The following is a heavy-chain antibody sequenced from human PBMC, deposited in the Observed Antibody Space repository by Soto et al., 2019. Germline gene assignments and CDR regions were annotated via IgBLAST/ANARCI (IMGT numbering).Heavy chain of an antibody. CDR1: GFTVSSNY. D-gene: IGHD4-17*01. Sequence: ESGGGLIQPGGSLRLSCAASGFTVSSNYMSWVRQAPGKGLEWVSVIYSGGSTYYADSVKGRFTISRDNSKNTLYLQMNSLRAEDTAVYYCASTTTVTPTYYYYYGMDVWGQGTTVTVSS. CDR3: ASTTTVTPTYYYYYGMDV. CDR2: IYSGGST. V-gene: IGHV3-53*01. J-gene: IGHJ6*02.